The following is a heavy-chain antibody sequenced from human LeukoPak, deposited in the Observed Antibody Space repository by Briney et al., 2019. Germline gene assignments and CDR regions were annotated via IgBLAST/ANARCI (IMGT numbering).Heavy chain of an antibody. J-gene: IGHJ4*02. CDR3: ARGSIVVVVAAKPGGYFDY. V-gene: IGHV3-48*03. CDR2: ISSSGSTI. Sequence: PGGSLRLSCEASGFTFISYAMTWVRQAPGKGLEWVSYISSSGSTIYYADSVKGRFTISRDNAKNSLYLQMNSLRAEDTAVYYCARGSIVVVVAAKPGGYFDYWGQGTLVTVSS. CDR1: GFTFISYA. D-gene: IGHD2-15*01.